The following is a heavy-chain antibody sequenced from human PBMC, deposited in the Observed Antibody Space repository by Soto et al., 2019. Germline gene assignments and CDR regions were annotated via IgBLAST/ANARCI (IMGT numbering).Heavy chain of an antibody. J-gene: IGHJ4*02. V-gene: IGHV3-74*01. CDR2: ISSDGSSR. Sequence: GGSLRLSCAASGFTFSNYWMQWVRQAPGKGLVWVSRISSDGSSRNYADSVKGRFTISRDNAKNTLYLQMNSLRAEDTAVYYCARAQDYSLAYWGQGTLVTVSS. CDR3: ARAQDYSLAY. CDR1: GFTFSNYW.